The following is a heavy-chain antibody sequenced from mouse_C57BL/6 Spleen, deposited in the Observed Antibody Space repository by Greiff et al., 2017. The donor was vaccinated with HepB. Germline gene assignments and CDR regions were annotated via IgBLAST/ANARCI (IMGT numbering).Heavy chain of an antibody. D-gene: IGHD1-1*01. CDR1: GYTFTDYN. CDR2: INPNNGGT. Sequence: VHVKQSGPELVKPGASVKIPCKASGYTFTDYNMDWVKQSHGKSLEWIGDINPNNGGTIYNQKFKGKATLTVDKSSSTAYMELRSLTSEDTAVYYCARPLLLRGAMDYWGQGTSVTVSS. J-gene: IGHJ4*01. CDR3: ARPLLLRGAMDY. V-gene: IGHV1-18*01.